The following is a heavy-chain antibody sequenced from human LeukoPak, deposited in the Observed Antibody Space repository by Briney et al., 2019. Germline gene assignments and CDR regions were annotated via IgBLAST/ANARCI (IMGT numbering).Heavy chain of an antibody. D-gene: IGHD3-3*01. CDR3: ARGGPYDLGHGFDN. CDR2: INHSGST. Sequence: SETPSLTCAVYGGSFSGYYWSWIRQPPGKGLEWIGEINHSGSTNYNPSLKSRVTISVDTSKNQFSLKLSSVTAADTAVYYCARGGPYDLGHGFDNWGQGTLVTVSS. V-gene: IGHV4-34*01. J-gene: IGHJ4*02. CDR1: GGSFSGYY.